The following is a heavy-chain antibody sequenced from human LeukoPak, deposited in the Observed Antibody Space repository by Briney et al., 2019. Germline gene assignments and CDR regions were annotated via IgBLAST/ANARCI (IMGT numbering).Heavy chain of an antibody. D-gene: IGHD5-18*01. CDR2: ISYDGSNK. CDR1: GFTFSSYA. CDR3: AREGIQLRQGASDY. Sequence: GGSLRLSCAASGFTFSSYAMHWVRQAPGKGLEWVAVISYDGSNKYYADSVKGRFTISRDNSKNTLYLQMNSLRAEDTAVYYCAREGIQLRQGASDYWGQGTLVTVSS. J-gene: IGHJ4*02. V-gene: IGHV3-30-3*01.